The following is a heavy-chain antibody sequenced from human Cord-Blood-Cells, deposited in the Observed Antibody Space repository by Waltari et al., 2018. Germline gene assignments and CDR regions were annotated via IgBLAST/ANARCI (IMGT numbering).Heavy chain of an antibody. CDR1: GFTFDDYA. J-gene: IGHJ4*02. CDR3: AKDIGGDFDY. CDR2: ISWNSGSI. V-gene: IGHV3-9*01. Sequence: EVQLVESGGGLVQPGRSLRLSCAASGFTFDDYAMTWVRQAPGKGLEWVSGISWNSGSIGYADSVKGRFTISRDNAKNSLYLQMNSLRAEDTALYYCAKDIGGDFDYWGQGTLVTISS.